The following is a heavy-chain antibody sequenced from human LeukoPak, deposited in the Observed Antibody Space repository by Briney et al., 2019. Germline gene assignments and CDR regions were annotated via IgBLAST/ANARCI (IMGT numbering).Heavy chain of an antibody. Sequence: GGSLRLSCAASGFTFSSYEMNWVRQAPGKGLEWVSYISSSGSTIYYADSVKGRFTISRDNAKNSLYLQMNSLRAEDTAVYYCARETRARYCSGGSCSGKWFDPWGQGTLVTVSS. CDR1: GFTFSSYE. D-gene: IGHD2-15*01. J-gene: IGHJ5*02. CDR3: ARETRARYCSGGSCSGKWFDP. V-gene: IGHV3-48*03. CDR2: ISSSGSTI.